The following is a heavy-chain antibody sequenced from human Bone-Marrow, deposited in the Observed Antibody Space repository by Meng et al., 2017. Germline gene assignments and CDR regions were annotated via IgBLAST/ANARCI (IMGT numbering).Heavy chain of an antibody. D-gene: IGHD3-16*01. CDR2: IYSGGST. V-gene: IGHV3-66*01. J-gene: IGHJ4*02. CDR3: AADGALRLGELG. CDR1: GFTVSSKY. Sequence: VQLVESGGGLVQPGGSLRLSCAASGFTVSSKYMSWVRQAPKKGLKWVSVIYSGGSTYYADSVKGRFTISRDNSKNTLYLQMNSLRAEDTAVYYCAADGALRLGELGWGQGTLVTVSS.